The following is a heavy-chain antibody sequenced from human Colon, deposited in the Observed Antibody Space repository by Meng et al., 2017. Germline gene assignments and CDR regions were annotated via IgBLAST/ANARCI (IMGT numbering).Heavy chain of an antibody. Sequence: ERQQEAGRGLGNPSGPSPPTGTVCGDSSSSDIWWSWLRQPQGKGRVWIGQVYHRGDTNYNPALKSRVVISVDRSKNQFSLNLSSVTAADTAVYYCGRDQGRQLINHWGQGTLVTVSS. D-gene: IGHD1-1*01. J-gene: IGHJ4*02. CDR1: GDSSSSDIW. CDR3: GRDQGRQLINH. CDR2: VYHRGDT. V-gene: IGHV4-4*02.